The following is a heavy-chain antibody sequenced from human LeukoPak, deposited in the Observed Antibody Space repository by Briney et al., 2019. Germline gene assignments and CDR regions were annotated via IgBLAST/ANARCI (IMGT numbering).Heavy chain of an antibody. J-gene: IGHJ5*02. Sequence: PSGTLSLTCAVSGGSISSSNWWSWVRQPPGKGLEWIGEIYHSGSTNYNPSLKSRVTISVDKSKNQFSLKLSSVTAADTAMYYCARGPQLGSGSYYKNWFDPWGQGTLVTVSS. CDR2: IYHSGST. D-gene: IGHD3-10*01. V-gene: IGHV4-4*02. CDR3: ARGPQLGSGSYYKNWFDP. CDR1: GGSISSSNW.